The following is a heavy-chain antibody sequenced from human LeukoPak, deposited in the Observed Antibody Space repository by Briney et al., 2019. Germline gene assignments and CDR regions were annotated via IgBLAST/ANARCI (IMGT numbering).Heavy chain of an antibody. J-gene: IGHJ4*02. CDR3: ARDGRTGGGSGNYPYFDY. V-gene: IGHV3-48*01. CDR2: ISSSSSTI. Sequence: GGSLRLSCAASGFTFSSYSMNWVRQAPGKGLEWVSYISSSSSTIYYADSVKGRFTISRDNAKNSLCLQMNSLRAEDTAVYYCARDGRTGGGSGNYPYFDYWGQGTLVTVSS. D-gene: IGHD3-10*01. CDR1: GFTFSSYS.